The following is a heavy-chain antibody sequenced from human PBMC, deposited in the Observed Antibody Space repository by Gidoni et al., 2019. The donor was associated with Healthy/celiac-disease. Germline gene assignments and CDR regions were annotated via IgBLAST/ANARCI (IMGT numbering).Heavy chain of an antibody. Sequence: AASGFTFSSYSMNWVRQAPGTGLEWVSYISSSSSTIYYADSVKGRFTISRDNAKNSLYLQMNSLRDEDTAVYYCAREGLSYCSGGSCYAPTYYYYGMDVWGQGTTVTVSS. CDR2: ISSSSSTI. D-gene: IGHD2-15*01. V-gene: IGHV3-48*02. CDR3: AREGLSYCSGGSCYAPTYYYYGMDV. J-gene: IGHJ6*02. CDR1: GFTFSSYS.